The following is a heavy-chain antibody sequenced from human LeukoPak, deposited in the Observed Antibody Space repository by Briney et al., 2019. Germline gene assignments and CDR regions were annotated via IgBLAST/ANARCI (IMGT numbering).Heavy chain of an antibody. CDR2: ISAYNGNT. CDR1: GYTFTSYG. CDR3: ARDPATIFGVVISYWFDP. D-gene: IGHD3-3*01. V-gene: IGHV1-18*01. Sequence: ASVKVSCKASGYTFTSYGISWVRQAPGQGLEWMGWISAYNGNTNYAQKLQGRVTMTTDTSTSTAYTELRSLRSDDTAVYYCARDPATIFGVVISYWFDPWGQGTLVTVSS. J-gene: IGHJ5*02.